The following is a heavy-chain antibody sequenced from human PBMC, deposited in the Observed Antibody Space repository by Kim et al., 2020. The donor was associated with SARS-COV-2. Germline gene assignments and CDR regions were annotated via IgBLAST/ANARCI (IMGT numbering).Heavy chain of an antibody. CDR3: TRSYHLLCGGCFDT. D-gene: IGHD2-2*01. Sequence: SETLSLTCAVYGTSFIGYYWSWSRQPPGKVLEWVWEINHSGTTNYNPSLKRRVTISADTSNNRLSLNPGSVTVGDKAGYHCTRSYHLLCGGCFDTWGQGT. CDR2: INHSGTT. V-gene: IGHV4-34*01. CDR1: GTSFIGYY. J-gene: IGHJ5*02.